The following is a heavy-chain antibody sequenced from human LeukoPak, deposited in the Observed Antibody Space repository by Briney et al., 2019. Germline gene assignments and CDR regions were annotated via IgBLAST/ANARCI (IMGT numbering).Heavy chain of an antibody. V-gene: IGHV3-30*02. Sequence: GGSLRLSCEASGFSVSDYGMHWVRQGPGKGLEWVAFILYDGSQKYYADSVKGRFTVSRDNSKNTVYQQMNSLRTEDTAVYYCVKDQAGGWGQGTLVTVSS. CDR2: ILYDGSQK. J-gene: IGHJ4*02. CDR3: VKDQAGG. CDR1: GFSVSDYG. D-gene: IGHD6-19*01.